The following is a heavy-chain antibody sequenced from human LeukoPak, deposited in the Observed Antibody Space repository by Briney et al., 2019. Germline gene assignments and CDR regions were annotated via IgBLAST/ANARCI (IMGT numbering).Heavy chain of an antibody. CDR3: ARAYCGGDCYPYNWFDP. V-gene: IGHV4-34*01. CDR2: INHSGST. Sequence: SETLSLTCAVYGGSFSGYYWSWIRQPPGKGLEWIGEINHSGSTNYNPSLKSRVTISVDTSKNQFSLKLSSVTAADTAVYYCARAYCGGDCYPYNWFDPWGQGTLVTVYS. D-gene: IGHD2-21*02. CDR1: GGSFSGYY. J-gene: IGHJ5*02.